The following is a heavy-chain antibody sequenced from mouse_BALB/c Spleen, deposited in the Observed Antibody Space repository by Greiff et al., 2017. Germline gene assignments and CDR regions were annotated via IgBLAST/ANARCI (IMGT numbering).Heavy chain of an antibody. CDR2: INSNGGST. CDR3: ARDDGYYSWLAY. CDR1: GFTFSSYG. D-gene: IGHD2-3*01. J-gene: IGHJ3*01. V-gene: IGHV5-6-3*01. Sequence: EVQLVESGGGLVQPGGSLKLSCAASGFTFSSYGMSWVRQTPDKRLELVATINSNGGSTYYPDSVKGRFTISRDNAKNTLYLQMSSLKSEDTAMYYCARDDGYYSWLAYWGQGTLVTVSA.